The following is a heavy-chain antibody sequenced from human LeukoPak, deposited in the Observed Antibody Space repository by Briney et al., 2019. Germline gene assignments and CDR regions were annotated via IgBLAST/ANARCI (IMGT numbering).Heavy chain of an antibody. J-gene: IGHJ4*02. D-gene: IGHD3-22*01. V-gene: IGHV4-39*01. Sequence: PSETLSLTCTVSGGSISSSSYYWGWIRQPPGKGLEWIGSIYYSGSTYYNPSLKSRVTISVDTSKNQFSLKLSSVTAADPAVYYCGCTDSSGYYYQDYWGQGTLVTVSS. CDR1: GGSISSSSYY. CDR3: GCTDSSGYYYQDY. CDR2: IYYSGST.